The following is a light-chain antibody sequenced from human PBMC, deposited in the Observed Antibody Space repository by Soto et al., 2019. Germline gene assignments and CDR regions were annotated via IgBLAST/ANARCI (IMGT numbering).Light chain of an antibody. CDR2: GAS. CDR3: QQFGSSPLLT. CDR1: QSVSSTK. Sequence: EILLTQSPVTLSLSPGERGTLSCRASQSVSSTKLAWYQQRPGQAPRLLIFGASNRATGVPDRFSGSGSGTDFTLAIRRLEPEDFAVYYCQQFGSSPLLTFGGGTKVDI. J-gene: IGKJ4*01. V-gene: IGKV3-20*01.